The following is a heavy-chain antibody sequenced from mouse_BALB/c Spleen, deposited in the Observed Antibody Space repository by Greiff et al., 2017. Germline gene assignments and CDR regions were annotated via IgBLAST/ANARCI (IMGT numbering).Heavy chain of an antibody. D-gene: IGHD1-1*01. J-gene: IGHJ2*01. V-gene: IGHV1-20*02. CDR1: GYSFTGYF. Sequence: VQLKQSGPELVKPGASVKISCKASGYSFTGYFMNWVMQSHGKSLEWIGRINPYNGDTYYNQKFKGKATLTVDKSSSTAHMELRSLASEDSAVYYCARFYYGSSYFDYWGQGTTLTVPS. CDR2: INPYNGDT. CDR3: ARFYYGSSYFDY.